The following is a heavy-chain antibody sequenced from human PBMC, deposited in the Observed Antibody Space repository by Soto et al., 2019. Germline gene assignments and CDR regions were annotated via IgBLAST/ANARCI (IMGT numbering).Heavy chain of an antibody. Sequence: EVQLVESGGGLVQPGGSLRLSCAASGFTFSSYSMNWVRQAPGKGLEWVSYISSSSSTIYYADSVKGRFTISRDKAKNSLYLQMNSLREEDTAVYYCARESRFLEWLSLNWFDPWGQGTLVTVSS. CDR1: GFTFSSYS. CDR3: ARESRFLEWLSLNWFDP. V-gene: IGHV3-48*02. D-gene: IGHD3-3*01. J-gene: IGHJ5*02. CDR2: ISSSSSTI.